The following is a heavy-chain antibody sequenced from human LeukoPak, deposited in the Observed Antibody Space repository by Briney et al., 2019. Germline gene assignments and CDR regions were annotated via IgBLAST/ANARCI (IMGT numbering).Heavy chain of an antibody. CDR3: ARAWNHFDY. D-gene: IGHD1-1*01. J-gene: IGHJ4*02. CDR1: GFTFSSYS. Sequence: PGGSLRLSCAASGFTFSSYSMNWVRQAPGKGLEWVSYISTISSTVYYADSLKGRFTISRDNAKNSLYLQMNSLRAEDTAVYYCARAWNHFDYWGQGTLVTVSS. V-gene: IGHV3-48*01. CDR2: ISTISSTV.